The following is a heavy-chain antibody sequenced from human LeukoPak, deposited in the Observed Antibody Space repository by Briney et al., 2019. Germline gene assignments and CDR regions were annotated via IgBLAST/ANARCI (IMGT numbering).Heavy chain of an antibody. J-gene: IGHJ4*02. CDR1: GFTFSSYA. V-gene: IGHV3-23*01. CDR3: AKDIGDYYDSSGYYGY. Sequence: GGTLRLSCAASGFTFSSYAMSWVRQAPGKGLEWVSAISGIGGSTYYADSVKGRFTISRDNSKNTLYLQMNSLRAEDTDVYYCAKDIGDYYDSSGYYGYWGQGTLVTVSS. D-gene: IGHD3-22*01. CDR2: ISGIGGST.